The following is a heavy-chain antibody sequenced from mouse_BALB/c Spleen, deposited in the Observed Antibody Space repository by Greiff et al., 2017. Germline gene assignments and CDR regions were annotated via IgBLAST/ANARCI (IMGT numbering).Heavy chain of an antibody. CDR2: INPSTGYT. CDR1: GYTFTSYW. J-gene: IGHJ3*01. V-gene: IGHV1-7*01. Sequence: VQLQQSGAELAKPGASVKMSCKASGYTFTSYWMHWVKQRPGQGLEWIGYINPSTGYTEYNQKFKDKATLTADKSSSTAYMQLSSLTSEDSAVYYCARSIVYEPFAYWGQGTLVTVSA. D-gene: IGHD2-3*01. CDR3: ARSIVYEPFAY.